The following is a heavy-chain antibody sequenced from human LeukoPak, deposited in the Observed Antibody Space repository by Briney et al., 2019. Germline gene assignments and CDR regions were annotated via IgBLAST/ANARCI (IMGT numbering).Heavy chain of an antibody. CDR1: GYTFTSYY. CDR2: INPSGGST. J-gene: IGHJ4*02. CDR3: ARAGALYCSGGSCYDY. Sequence: ASVKVSCKASGYTFTSYYMHWVRQAPGQGLEWMGIINPSGGSTSYAQKFRGRVTMTRDTSTSTVYMELSSLRSEDTAVYYCARAGALYCSGGSCYDYWGQGTLVTVSS. D-gene: IGHD2-15*01. V-gene: IGHV1-46*01.